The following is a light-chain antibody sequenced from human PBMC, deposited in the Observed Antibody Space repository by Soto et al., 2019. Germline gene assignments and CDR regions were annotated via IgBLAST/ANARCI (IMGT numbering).Light chain of an antibody. CDR1: QSISSW. V-gene: IGKV1-5*01. CDR3: QQYNSYWT. J-gene: IGKJ1*01. Sequence: IRMTKSPSTLSASVGDRVTITCRASQSISSWLAWYQQKPGTAPNLLIYDASSLESGVPSRFSGSGSGTEFTLTISSLQPDDFATDYCQQYNSYWTFGQGTKVDIK. CDR2: DAS.